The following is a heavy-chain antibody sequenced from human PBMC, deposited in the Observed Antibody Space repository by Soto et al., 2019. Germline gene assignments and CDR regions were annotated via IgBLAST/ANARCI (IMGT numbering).Heavy chain of an antibody. CDR2: ISYDGSNK. J-gene: IGHJ6*02. CDR1: GFTFSSYA. D-gene: IGHD1-7*01. V-gene: IGHV3-30-3*01. CDR3: ARDQGGTTLYYHGMDV. Sequence: QVQLVESGGGVVQPGRSLRLSCAASGFTFSSYAMHWVRQAPGQGLEWVALISYDGSNKYYADSVKGRFTISRDNSKNTLYLQMNSLIPEDTAVYHSARDQGGTTLYYHGMDVWGQGTTVTVSS.